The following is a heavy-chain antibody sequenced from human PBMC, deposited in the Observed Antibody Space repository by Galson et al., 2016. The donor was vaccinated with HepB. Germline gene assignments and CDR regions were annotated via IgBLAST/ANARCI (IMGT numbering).Heavy chain of an antibody. J-gene: IGHJ4*02. V-gene: IGHV5-51*01. D-gene: IGHD6-19*01. CDR1: GYTFTNYW. Sequence: QSGAEVKKPGESLRISCMGAGYTFTNYWIGWVRQMPGKGLEWMATVYPGDSDTRYSPAFQGQVTISADKYMSTAYLQWRSLKASDTAMYYCARRGIGVAGRGGIDYWGQGTLITVSS. CDR2: VYPGDSDT. CDR3: ARRGIGVAGRGGIDY.